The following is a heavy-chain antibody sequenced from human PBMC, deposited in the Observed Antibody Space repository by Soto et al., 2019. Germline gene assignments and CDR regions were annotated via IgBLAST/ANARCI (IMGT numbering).Heavy chain of an antibody. Sequence: SETLSLTCAVYGGSFSGYYWTWIRQPPGTGLEWIGEINHSGSTNYNPSLKSRVTISVDTSKNQFSLKLTSVTAADTAVYYCARDKITGLFDYWAQGTLVTVSS. V-gene: IGHV4-34*01. CDR1: GGSFSGYY. CDR2: INHSGST. CDR3: ARDKITGLFDY. J-gene: IGHJ4*02. D-gene: IGHD2-8*02.